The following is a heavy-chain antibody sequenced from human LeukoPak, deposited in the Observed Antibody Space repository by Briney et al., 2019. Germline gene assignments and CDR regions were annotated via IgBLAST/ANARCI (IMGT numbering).Heavy chain of an antibody. Sequence: SGGSLRLSCAASGFTFSSYAMHWVRQAPGKGLEWVAVISYDGSNKYYADSVKGRFTISRDNSKNTLYLQMNSLRAEDTAVYYCARDGGYDILTGYRYYYYYYGMDVWGQGTTVTVSS. CDR1: GFTFSSYA. D-gene: IGHD3-9*01. V-gene: IGHV3-30-3*01. J-gene: IGHJ6*02. CDR3: ARDGGYDILTGYRYYYYYYGMDV. CDR2: ISYDGSNK.